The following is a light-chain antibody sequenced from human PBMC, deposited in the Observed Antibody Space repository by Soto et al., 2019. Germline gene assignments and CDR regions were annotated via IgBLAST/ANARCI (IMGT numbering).Light chain of an antibody. CDR3: LQDHNFPHT. CDR1: QDIRDD. V-gene: IGKV1-6*01. CDR2: AAF. J-gene: IGKJ2*01. Sequence: AIQMTQSPSSLSASVGDRVTITCRASQDIRDDLGWYQQKPGKAPKLLIYAAFSLQSGVPSRFSGSGSGTEFTLTIRSLQPEDFATYYCLQDHNFPHTFGQGTKLEIK.